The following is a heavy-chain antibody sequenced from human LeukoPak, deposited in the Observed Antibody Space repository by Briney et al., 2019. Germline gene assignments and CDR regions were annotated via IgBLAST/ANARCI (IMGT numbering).Heavy chain of an antibody. CDR1: GYTFTGYY. V-gene: IGHV1-2*02. J-gene: IGHJ5*02. D-gene: IGHD5-18*01. CDR2: INPNSGGT. Sequence: ASVKVSCKASGYTFTGYYMHWVRQAPGQGLEWMGWINPNSGGTNYAQKFQGRVTVTRGTSISTAYMELSRLRSDDTAVYYCARDTAMVTYWFDPWGQGTLVTVSS. CDR3: ARDTAMVTYWFDP.